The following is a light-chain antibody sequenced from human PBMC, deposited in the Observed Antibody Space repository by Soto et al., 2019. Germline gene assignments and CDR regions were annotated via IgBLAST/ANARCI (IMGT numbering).Light chain of an antibody. CDR3: EQHESYPRT. CDR1: QSINTW. V-gene: IGKV1-5*03. J-gene: IGKJ1*01. CDR2: TAS. Sequence: DIQMTQSPSTLSASVGDTVTITCRACQSINTWLAWYQQKPGKAPRLLIYTASSLESGVPSRFSGTGSGTEFTLAISSLQPDDFATYYCEQHESYPRTFGQGTKVEIK.